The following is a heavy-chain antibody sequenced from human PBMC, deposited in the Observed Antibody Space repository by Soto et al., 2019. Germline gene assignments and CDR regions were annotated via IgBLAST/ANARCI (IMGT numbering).Heavy chain of an antibody. CDR2: IIPIFGTA. CDR1: GGTFSSYA. J-gene: IGHJ6*02. V-gene: IGHV1-69*13. Sequence: SVKVSCKASGGTFSSYAISWVRQAPGQGLEWMGGIIPIFGTANYAQKFQGRVTITADESTSTAYMELSSLRSEDTAVYYCARGKYCISTSCYDYYYGMDVWGQGTTVTVSS. CDR3: ARGKYCISTSCYDYYYGMDV. D-gene: IGHD2-2*01.